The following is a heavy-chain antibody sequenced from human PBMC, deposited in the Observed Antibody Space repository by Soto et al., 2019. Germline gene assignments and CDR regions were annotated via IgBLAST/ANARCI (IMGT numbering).Heavy chain of an antibody. CDR3: ARDPSNTSGKYQFFDY. CDR2: ISCYNGDT. J-gene: IGHJ4*02. V-gene: IGHV1-18*01. D-gene: IGHD2-2*01. Sequence: QVHLVQSGAEVKNPGASVMVSCEASGYTFNHHGSSWLRQAPGQGLEWMGWISCYNGDTKFAQKFQGRVTLTTDSSTSTAYLVLRSLKTDDTAVYYCARDPSNTSGKYQFFDYWGQGALVTVSS. CDR1: GYTFNHHG.